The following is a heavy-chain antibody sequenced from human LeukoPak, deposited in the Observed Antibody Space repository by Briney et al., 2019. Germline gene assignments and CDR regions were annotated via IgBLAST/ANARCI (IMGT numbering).Heavy chain of an antibody. Sequence: GGSLRLSCAASGFTFSSYWMSWVRQAPGKGLEWVANIEPDGGEKYYVGSVKGRFTISRDNAKNSLYLQMNSLRAEDTAVYYCARVRLRSDSSGYSPFDDWGQGTLVTVSS. CDR2: IEPDGGEK. CDR1: GFTFSSYW. CDR3: ARVRLRSDSSGYSPFDD. V-gene: IGHV3-7*01. J-gene: IGHJ4*02. D-gene: IGHD3-22*01.